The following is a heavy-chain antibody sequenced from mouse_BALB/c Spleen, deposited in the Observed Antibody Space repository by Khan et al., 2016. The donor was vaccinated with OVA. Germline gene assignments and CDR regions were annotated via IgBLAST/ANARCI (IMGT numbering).Heavy chain of an antibody. Sequence: EVQLQESGPGLVKPSQSLSLTCTVTGYSISSDYAWTWIRQFPGNKPEWMGDIDHSCTTSYTPSLKSRIPITRDTSKYQCFLQLTSVTTEDTATFYCASYRFYYRYSFFAYWGQGTTLTVSS. D-gene: IGHD2-14*01. J-gene: IGHJ2*01. CDR2: IDHSCTT. CDR1: GYSISSDYA. CDR3: ASYRFYYRYSFFAY. V-gene: IGHV3-2*02.